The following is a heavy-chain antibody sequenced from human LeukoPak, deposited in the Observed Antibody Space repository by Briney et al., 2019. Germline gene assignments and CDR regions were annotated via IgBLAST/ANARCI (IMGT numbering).Heavy chain of an antibody. Sequence: GESLKISCKGSGYSFTSYWIGRVRQMPGKGLEWMGIIYPGDSDTRYSPSFQGQVTISADKSISTAYLQWSSLKASDTAMYYCARVYYDFWSVYYTATHTGWFDPWGQGTLVTVSS. CDR3: ARVYYDFWSVYYTATHTGWFDP. V-gene: IGHV5-51*01. CDR2: IYPGDSDT. CDR1: GYSFTSYW. D-gene: IGHD3-3*01. J-gene: IGHJ5*02.